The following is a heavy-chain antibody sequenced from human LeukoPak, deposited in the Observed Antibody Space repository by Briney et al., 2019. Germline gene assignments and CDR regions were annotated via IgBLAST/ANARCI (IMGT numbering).Heavy chain of an antibody. CDR3: VRGFGDY. Sequence: GGSLRLSCAATGFTFSDYGMFWVRQAPGKGLAWVSHINSDGSETKDADSVKGRFTSSRDNAKNTLYLQMNSLRAEDTAVYYCVRGFGDYWGQGTLVTVSS. V-gene: IGHV3-74*03. CDR2: INSDGSET. J-gene: IGHJ4*02. CDR1: GFTFSDYG. D-gene: IGHD3-16*01.